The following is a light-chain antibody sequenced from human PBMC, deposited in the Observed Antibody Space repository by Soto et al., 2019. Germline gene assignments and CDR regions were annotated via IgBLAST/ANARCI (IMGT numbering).Light chain of an antibody. J-gene: IGKJ5*01. Sequence: DIHLTQSPSSLSASLGDRVTITCRASQSITRYLHWYQQKPGKAPKLLIYAASDLQSGVPSRFSGSGYGTDFALTITSLQPEDFATYYCQQSYSTPPTFGQGTRLEI. V-gene: IGKV1-39*01. CDR2: AAS. CDR3: QQSYSTPPT. CDR1: QSITRY.